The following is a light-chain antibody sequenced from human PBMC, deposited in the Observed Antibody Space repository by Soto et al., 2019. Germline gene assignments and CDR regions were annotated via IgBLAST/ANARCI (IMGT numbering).Light chain of an antibody. CDR1: QSFSSW. CDR2: KAS. J-gene: IGKJ1*01. Sequence: DIQMTQSPSTLSASVGDRVTITCRASQSFSSWLAWYQQKPGKAPKLLIYKASSLESGVPSRFSGSGSGTEFTLTISSLQPDDFATYYCLQYNSYPWTFCQGTKVEVK. V-gene: IGKV1-5*03. CDR3: LQYNSYPWT.